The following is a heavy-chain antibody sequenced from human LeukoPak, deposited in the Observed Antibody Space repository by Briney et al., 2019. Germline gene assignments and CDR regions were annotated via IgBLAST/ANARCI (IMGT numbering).Heavy chain of an antibody. J-gene: IGHJ4*02. D-gene: IGHD2-15*01. CDR1: GFTFSSYG. CDR3: ARGPLGYCSGGSCPLPADY. V-gene: IGHV3-33*01. CDR2: IWYDGSNK. Sequence: GGSLRLSCAASGFTFSSYGMHWVRQAPGKGLEWVAVIWYDGSNKYYADSVKGRFTISRDNSKNTLYLQMNSLRAEDTAVYYCARGPLGYCSGGSCPLPADYWGQGTLVTVSS.